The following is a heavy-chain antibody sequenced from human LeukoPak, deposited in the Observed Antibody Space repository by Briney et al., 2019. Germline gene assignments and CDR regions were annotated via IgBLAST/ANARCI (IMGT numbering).Heavy chain of an antibody. V-gene: IGHV1-18*01. CDR2: ISAYNGST. CDR3: VRWGAGMTTVTTTDY. D-gene: IGHD4-17*01. J-gene: IGHJ4*02. Sequence: GASVKVSCKASGYTFISYGISWVRQAPGQGLEWMGWISAYNGSTNYAQKLQGRVTMTTDTSTSTAYMELRSLRSDDTAVYYCVRWGAGMTTVTTTDYWGQGTLVTVSS. CDR1: GYTFISYG.